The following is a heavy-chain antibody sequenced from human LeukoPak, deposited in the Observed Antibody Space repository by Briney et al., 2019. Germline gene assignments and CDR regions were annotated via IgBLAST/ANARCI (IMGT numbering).Heavy chain of an antibody. D-gene: IGHD5-24*01. CDR2: IYYSGST. CDR3: ARSRDGYSLDS. Sequence: SETLSLTCTVSGGSISSGGYYWSWIRQLPEKGLEWIGYIYYSGSTYYNPSLKSRLTISIDTSGNQFFLKMSSVTAADTAVYHCARSRDGYSLDSWGQGTLVTVSS. CDR1: GGSISSGGYY. J-gene: IGHJ5*01. V-gene: IGHV4-31*03.